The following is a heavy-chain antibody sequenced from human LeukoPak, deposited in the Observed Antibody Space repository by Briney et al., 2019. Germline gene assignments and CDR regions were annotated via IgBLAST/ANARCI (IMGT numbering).Heavy chain of an antibody. J-gene: IGHJ5*02. CDR2: INPNSGGT. D-gene: IGHD2-2*02. CDR3: ARGPDIVVVPAAILNWFDP. V-gene: IGHV1-2*02. Sequence: ASVKVSCKASGYTFTGYYMHWVRQAPGQGLEWMGWINPNSGGTNYAQKFQGRVTMTRDTSTSTVYMELSSLRSEDTAVYYCARGPDIVVVPAAILNWFDPWGQGTLSPSPQ. CDR1: GYTFTGYY.